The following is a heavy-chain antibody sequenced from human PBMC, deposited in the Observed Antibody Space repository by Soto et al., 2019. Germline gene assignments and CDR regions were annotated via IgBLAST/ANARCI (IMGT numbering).Heavy chain of an antibody. CDR1: GYTFTGYY. V-gene: IGHV1-2*04. CDR3: ARDLGSYYYDSSGYKPRHYGMDV. Sequence: GASVKVSCKASGYTFTGYYMHWVRQAPGQGLEWMGWINPNSGGTNYAQKFQGWVTMTRDTSISTDYMELSRLRSDDTAVNYCARDLGSYYYDSSGYKPRHYGMDVWGQGTTVTVSS. J-gene: IGHJ6*02. CDR2: INPNSGGT. D-gene: IGHD3-22*01.